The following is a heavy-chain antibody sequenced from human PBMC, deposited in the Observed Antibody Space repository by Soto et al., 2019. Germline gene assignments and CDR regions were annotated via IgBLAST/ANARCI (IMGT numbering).Heavy chain of an antibody. J-gene: IGHJ3*02. V-gene: IGHV4-30-4*01. CDR3: GRVWVYCNTGVCYTAFDI. D-gene: IGHD2-8*01. CDR2: IYYSGST. CDR1: GGSISSGDYS. Sequence: PSETLSLTCTVSGGSISSGDYSWSWIRQPPGKGLEWIGYIYYSGSTYYNPSLKSRVTISVDTSKNQLSLKLSSVTDADTAVYYCGRVWVYCNTGVCYTAFDIWGPGTMVTVSS.